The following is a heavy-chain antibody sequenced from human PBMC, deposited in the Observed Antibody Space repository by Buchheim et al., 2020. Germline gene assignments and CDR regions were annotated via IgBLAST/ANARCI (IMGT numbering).Heavy chain of an antibody. CDR1: GFTFSSYV. D-gene: IGHD1/OR15-1a*01. V-gene: IGHV3-74*01. J-gene: IGHJ4*02. Sequence: EVQLLESGGGLVQPGGSLRLSCAASGFTFSSYVMHWVRQVPGKGLEWVSRLSHDGVNPSYADSVKGRFTISRDNAKNTLDLQMNSLRAEDTAVYYCASDLNWDIFDHWGQGTL. CDR3: ASDLNWDIFDH. CDR2: LSHDGVNP.